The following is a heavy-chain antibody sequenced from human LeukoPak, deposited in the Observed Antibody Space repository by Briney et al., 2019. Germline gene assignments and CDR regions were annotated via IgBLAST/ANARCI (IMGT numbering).Heavy chain of an antibody. D-gene: IGHD3-10*01. J-gene: IGHJ4*02. V-gene: IGHV3-23*01. CDR1: GFTFSSYA. Sequence: GGSLRLSCAASGFTFSSYAMSWVRQAPGKGLEWVSAISGSDSTYYADSVKGRFTISRDNSKNTLYLQMNSLRAEDTAVHYCAKDSPYAYYGSGSYWDYWGQGTLATVSS. CDR2: ISGSDST. CDR3: AKDSPYAYYGSGSYWDY.